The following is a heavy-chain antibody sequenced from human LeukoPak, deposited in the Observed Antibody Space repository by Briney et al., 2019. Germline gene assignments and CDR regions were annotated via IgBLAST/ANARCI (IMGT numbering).Heavy chain of an antibody. CDR2: IYYSGST. CDR1: GGSISSYY. CDR3: AGETSSSSWQN. Sequence: SETLSLTCTVSGGSISSYYWSWIRQPPGKGLEWIGYIYYSGSTNYNPSLKSRVTISVDTSKNQFSLKLSSVTAADTAVYYRAGETSSSSWQNWGQGTLVTVSS. J-gene: IGHJ4*02. V-gene: IGHV4-59*01. D-gene: IGHD6-13*01.